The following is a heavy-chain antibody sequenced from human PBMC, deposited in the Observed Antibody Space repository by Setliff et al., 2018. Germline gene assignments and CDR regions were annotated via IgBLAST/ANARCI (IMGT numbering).Heavy chain of an antibody. CDR2: ISGSGGST. Sequence: PGGSLRLSCAASGFNFKGHGMNWVRQAPGKGLEWVSAISGSGGSTYYADSVKGRFTISRDNSKNTLYLQMNSLRAEDTAVYYCARDGGEYWGQGTLVTVSS. CDR1: GFNFKGHG. J-gene: IGHJ4*02. V-gene: IGHV3-23*01. D-gene: IGHD3-16*01. CDR3: ARDGGEY.